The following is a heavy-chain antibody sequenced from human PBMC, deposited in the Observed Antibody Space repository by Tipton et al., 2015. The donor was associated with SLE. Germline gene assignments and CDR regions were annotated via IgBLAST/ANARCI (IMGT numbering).Heavy chain of an antibody. CDR3: ARDPYLGAFDI. CDR1: GGSISSSSYY. Sequence: TLSLTCTVSGGSISSSSYYWGWIRQPPGKGLEWIGSIYYSGSTYYNPSLKSRVTISVDTSKNQFSLKLRSVTAADTAVYYCARDPYLGAFDIWGQGTMVTVSS. CDR2: IYYSGST. D-gene: IGHD3-16*01. V-gene: IGHV4-39*07. J-gene: IGHJ3*02.